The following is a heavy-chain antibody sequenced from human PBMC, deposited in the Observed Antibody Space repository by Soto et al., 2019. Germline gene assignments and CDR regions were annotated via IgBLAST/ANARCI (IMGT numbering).Heavy chain of an antibody. Sequence: QVQLQESGPGQVKPSETLSLTCTVSGGSIGSYHWSWVRQPPGKGLEWIASVYYTGTTNYNPSLGSRVTISIDAPGNRFSMEITSVTAADTAIYYCARDTVLTGMFDFWGQGTLVTVSS. CDR1: GGSIGSYH. D-gene: IGHD4-17*01. CDR3: ARDTVLTGMFDF. V-gene: IGHV4-59*01. CDR2: VYYTGTT. J-gene: IGHJ4*02.